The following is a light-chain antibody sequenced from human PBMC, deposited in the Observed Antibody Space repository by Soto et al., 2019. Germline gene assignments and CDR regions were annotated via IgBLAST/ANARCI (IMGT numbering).Light chain of an antibody. CDR3: SSYVDITSHVV. Sequence: QSALTQPASVSGSLGQSITISCTGTSSDVGAFDYVSWYQQHPGKAPELIIFEVSYRPSGVSDRFSGSKSANTASLTISGLQAEDEADYYCSSYVDITSHVVFGGGTKLTVL. V-gene: IGLV2-14*01. CDR1: SSDVGAFDY. J-gene: IGLJ2*01. CDR2: EVS.